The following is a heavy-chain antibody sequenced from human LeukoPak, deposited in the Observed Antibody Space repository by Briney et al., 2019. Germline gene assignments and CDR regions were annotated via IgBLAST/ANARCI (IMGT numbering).Heavy chain of an antibody. CDR1: GFNFSSYG. V-gene: IGHV3-30*02. J-gene: IGHJ4*02. D-gene: IGHD2-2*01. CDR2: IRYDGSNK. Sequence: PGGSLRLSCAASGFNFSSYGMHWVRQAPGKGLEWVAFIRYDGSNKYYADSVKGRFTISRDNSKNTLYLQMNSLRAEDTAVYYCAKDRSHADSTFFDYWGQGTLVTVSS. CDR3: AKDRSHADSTFFDY.